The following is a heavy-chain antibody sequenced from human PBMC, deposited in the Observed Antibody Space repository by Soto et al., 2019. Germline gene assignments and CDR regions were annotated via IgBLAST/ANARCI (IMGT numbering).Heavy chain of an antibody. D-gene: IGHD2-21*02. CDR1: GYTFTSYG. Sequence: QVQLVQSGAEVKKPGASVKVSCKASGYTFTSYGISWVRQAPGQGLEWMGWSSAYNGNTNYAQKLEGIVTMSTDTSPGTAYMGLRTMRYEDTAVYYCAGSYCGGDCYSVYYYYGMDVWGQGTTVTVSS. J-gene: IGHJ6*02. CDR3: AGSYCGGDCYSVYYYYGMDV. V-gene: IGHV1-18*01. CDR2: SSAYNGNT.